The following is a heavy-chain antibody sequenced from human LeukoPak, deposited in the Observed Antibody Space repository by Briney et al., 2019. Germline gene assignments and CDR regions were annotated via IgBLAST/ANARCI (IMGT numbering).Heavy chain of an antibody. J-gene: IGHJ6*03. Sequence: GASVKVSCKAPGVTFSSYAISWVRQAPGQGLEWIGGLRPVFGPINSAQKFQDRVTLTKDDSTTTAYMELRSLRSEDTAVYYCATNPMTGYHLGDHFYFYMAVWGKGTTVTVS. CDR1: GVTFSSYA. CDR2: LRPVFGPI. CDR3: ATNPMTGYHLGDHFYFYMAV. V-gene: IGHV1-69*05. D-gene: IGHD1-20*01.